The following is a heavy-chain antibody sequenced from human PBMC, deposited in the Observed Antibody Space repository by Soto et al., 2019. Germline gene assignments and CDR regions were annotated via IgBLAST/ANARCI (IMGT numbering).Heavy chain of an antibody. CDR2: IKQAGSEK. Sequence: EVQLVESGGGLVQTGGSLRLSCAASGFTFSAYWMSWVRQAPGKGLEWVANIKQAGSEKYYVDSVNGRFIISRDDAKNSFFLKVNARGVEDRAVYFGARKKRANGYFDYGGRGPLVPVSS. V-gene: IGHV3-7*01. CDR3: ARKKRANGYFDY. D-gene: IGHD6-25*01. J-gene: IGHJ4*02. CDR1: GFTFSAYW.